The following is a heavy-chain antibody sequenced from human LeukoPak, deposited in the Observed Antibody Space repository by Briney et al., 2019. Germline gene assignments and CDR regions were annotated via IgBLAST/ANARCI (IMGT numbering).Heavy chain of an antibody. J-gene: IGHJ3*02. CDR2: IYSGGTT. V-gene: IGHV3-53*05. Sequence: GGSLRLSCAASGFTVSSNYMSWVRQAPGKGLEWVSVIYSGGTTYYADSVRGRFTISRDNAKNSLYLQMNSLRAEDTALYYCAKDIGGDGSGSYTAAFDIWGQGTMVTVSS. CDR1: GFTVSSNY. D-gene: IGHD3-10*01. CDR3: AKDIGGDGSGSYTAAFDI.